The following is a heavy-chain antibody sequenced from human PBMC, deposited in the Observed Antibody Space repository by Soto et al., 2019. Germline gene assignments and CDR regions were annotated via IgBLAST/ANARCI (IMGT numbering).Heavy chain of an antibody. Sequence: GPGPRGASETLSLTCSVSGGSISTVGHYWTWIRQPPGKGLEWIGSIYHTGSTYYSKSLRSRLTMSVDTSKSQFSLRLSSVTAADTAVYYCARATGTLRSRNCDYWGQGSLVTVTS. D-gene: IGHD1-1*01. CDR1: GGSISTVGHY. CDR3: ARATGTLRSRNCDY. V-gene: IGHV4-31*03. CDR2: IYHTGST. J-gene: IGHJ4*02.